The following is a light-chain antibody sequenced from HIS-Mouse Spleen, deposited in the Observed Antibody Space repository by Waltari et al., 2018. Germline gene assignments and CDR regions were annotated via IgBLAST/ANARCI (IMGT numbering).Light chain of an antibody. CDR3: QAWDSSYSV. CDR1: KLGDNY. V-gene: IGLV3-1*01. J-gene: IGLJ2*01. CDR2: QDS. Sequence: SYELTQPPSVSVSPGQTARIPCSGDKLGDNYACWYQQKPGQSPVLVIYQDSKRPSGIPERFSGSNSGNTATLTISGTQAMDEADYYCQAWDSSYSVFGGGTKLTVL.